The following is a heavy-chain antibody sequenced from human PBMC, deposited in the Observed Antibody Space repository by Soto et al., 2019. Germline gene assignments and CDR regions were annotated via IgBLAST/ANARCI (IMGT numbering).Heavy chain of an antibody. CDR3: ASYYYGSGSYHYYYGMDV. CDR2: IIPIFGTA. Sequence: QVQLVQSGAEVKKPGSSVKVSCKASGGTFSSYAISWVRQAPGQGLEWMGGIIPIFGTANYAQKFQGRVTITADESTSTAYMELSSLRSEDTAVYYCASYYYGSGSYHYYYGMDVWVQGTTVTVSS. V-gene: IGHV1-69*01. CDR1: GGTFSSYA. J-gene: IGHJ6*02. D-gene: IGHD3-10*01.